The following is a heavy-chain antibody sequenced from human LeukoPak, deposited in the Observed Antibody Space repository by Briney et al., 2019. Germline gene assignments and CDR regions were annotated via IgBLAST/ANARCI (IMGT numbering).Heavy chain of an antibody. CDR1: GFTVSSNY. V-gene: IGHV3-66*01. Sequence: GGSLRLSCAASGFTVSSNYMSWVRQAPGKGLEWVSVVYSGGSADYADSVKGRFTISRDNSKNTLYLQMNSLRAEDTALYYCARISGYSGYGWDYWGQGTLVTVSS. CDR3: ARISGYSGYGWDY. CDR2: VYSGGSA. D-gene: IGHD5-12*01. J-gene: IGHJ4*02.